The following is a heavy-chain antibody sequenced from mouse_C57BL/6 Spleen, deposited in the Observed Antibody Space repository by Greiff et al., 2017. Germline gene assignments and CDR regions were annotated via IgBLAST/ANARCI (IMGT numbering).Heavy chain of an antibody. V-gene: IGHV14-1*01. CDR1: GFNIKDYY. D-gene: IGHD1-1*01. J-gene: IGHJ3*01. CDR2: IDPEDGDT. Sequence: VQLQQSGAELVRPGASVKLSCTASGFNIKDYYMHWVKQRPEQGLEWIGRIDPEDGDTEYAPKFKGKATMTADTSSNTAYLQLSSLTSEDTAVYYITSNYYGSIYGFAYWGQGTLVTVSA. CDR3: TSNYYGSIYGFAY.